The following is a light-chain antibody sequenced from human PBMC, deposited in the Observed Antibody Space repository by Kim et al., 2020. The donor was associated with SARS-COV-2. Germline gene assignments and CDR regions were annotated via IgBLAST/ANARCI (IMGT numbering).Light chain of an antibody. CDR1: QDITNY. CDR3: QQYDNLPLT. V-gene: IGKV1-33*01. CDR2: DAS. Sequence: ASVGDRVTITCQASQDITNYLNWYQQKPGKAPKLLIYDASNLKTGVPSRFSGSGSGRDFTFTINSLQPEDFATYYCQQYDNLPLTFGGGTKVDIK. J-gene: IGKJ4*01.